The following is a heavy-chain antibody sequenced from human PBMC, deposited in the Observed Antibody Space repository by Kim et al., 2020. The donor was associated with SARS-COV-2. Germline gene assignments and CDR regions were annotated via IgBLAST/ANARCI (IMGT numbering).Heavy chain of an antibody. CDR1: GYTFSSHY. CDR3: TREKPKTLDY. CDR2: INPTGDVT. V-gene: IGHV1-46*01. Sequence: ASVKVSCKASGYTFSSHYMHWLRQAPGQGLEWMAIINPTGDVTYYAQKFQGRLTVTRDTSTNTLHMELSSLISEDTAIYFCTREKPKTLDYLGQGTPVTV. J-gene: IGHJ4*02.